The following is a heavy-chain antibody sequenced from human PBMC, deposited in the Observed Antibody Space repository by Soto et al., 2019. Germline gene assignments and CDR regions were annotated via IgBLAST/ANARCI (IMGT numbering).Heavy chain of an antibody. V-gene: IGHV4-59*01. Sequence: QVRLQESGPGQVKPSETLSLTCTVSGGSISTYYWSWIRQSPGKELEWIGYSYDGEDTSYNPSLKSRVTISGATSKNELSPRLSSVTAADTAVYYCARSIVATSYCWYYGMDVWGRGTTVTVPS. CDR2: SYDGEDT. CDR3: ARSIVATSYCWYYGMDV. CDR1: GGSISTYY. D-gene: IGHD5-12*01. J-gene: IGHJ6*02.